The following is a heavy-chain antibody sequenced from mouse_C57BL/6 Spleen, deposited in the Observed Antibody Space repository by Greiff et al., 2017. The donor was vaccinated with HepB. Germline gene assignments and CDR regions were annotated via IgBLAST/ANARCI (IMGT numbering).Heavy chain of an antibody. D-gene: IGHD1-1*01. CDR2: ISSGGSYN. J-gene: IGHJ3*01. Sequence: EVQLVESGGDLVKPGGSLKLSCAASGFTFSSYGMSWVRQTPDKRLEWVATISSGGSYNYYPDSVKGRFTISRDNAKNTLYLQMSSLKSEDTAMYYCARHDYGSSYRVSFAYWGQGTLVTVSA. V-gene: IGHV5-6*01. CDR3: ARHDYGSSYRVSFAY. CDR1: GFTFSSYG.